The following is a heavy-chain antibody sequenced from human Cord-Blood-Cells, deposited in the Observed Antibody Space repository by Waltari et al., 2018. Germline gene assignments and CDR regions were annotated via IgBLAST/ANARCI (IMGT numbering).Heavy chain of an antibody. CDR2: IYYSGST. CDR3: ARQRRRSGYYID. CDR1: GGSISSSSYY. D-gene: IGHD3-3*01. V-gene: IGHV4-39*01. J-gene: IGHJ4*02. Sequence: QLQLQESGPGLVKPSETLSLTCTVSGGSISSSSYYWGWIRQPPGKGLEWIGSIYYSGSTYYNPSLKSRVTISVDTSKNQFSLKLSSVTAADTAVYYCARQRRRSGYYIDWGQGTLVTVSS.